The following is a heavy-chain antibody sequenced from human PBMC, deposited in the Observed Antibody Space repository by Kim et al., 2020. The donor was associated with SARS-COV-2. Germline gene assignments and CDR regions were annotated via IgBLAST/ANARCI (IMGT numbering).Heavy chain of an antibody. D-gene: IGHD3-22*01. CDR1: GFTFSNYE. CDR2: ISAHGRRI. V-gene: IGHV3-48*03. Sequence: GGSLRLSCAASGFTFSNYEMNWVRQAPGKGLEWVSYISAHGRRIYYADSMKGRFTVYRDNAKNSVYLQMTSLRAEDTAVYYCARLDNSRGYYFDSWGQGSLVTVSS. J-gene: IGHJ4*02. CDR3: ARLDNSRGYYFDS.